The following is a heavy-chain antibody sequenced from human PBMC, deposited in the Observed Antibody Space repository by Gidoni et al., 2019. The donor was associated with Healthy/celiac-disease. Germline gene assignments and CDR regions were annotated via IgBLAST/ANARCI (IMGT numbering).Heavy chain of an antibody. D-gene: IGHD2-15*01. CDR2: INHSGST. J-gene: IGHJ6*02. CDR1: GGSFSGYY. CDR3: ARSRWSRDYYGMDV. V-gene: IGHV4-34*01. Sequence: QVQLQQWGAGLLKPSETLSLTCAVYGGSFSGYYWSWIRQPPGKGLEWIGEINHSGSTNYNPSLKSRVTISVDTSKNQFSLKLSSVTAADTAVYYCARSRWSRDYYGMDVWGQGTTVTVSS.